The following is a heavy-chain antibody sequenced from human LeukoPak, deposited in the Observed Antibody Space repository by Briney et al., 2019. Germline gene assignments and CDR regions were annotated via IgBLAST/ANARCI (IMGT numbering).Heavy chain of an antibody. CDR1: GFTFDDYA. CDR3: AKEYGAWDYYYGMDV. D-gene: IGHD4-17*01. CDR2: ISWNSGSI. V-gene: IGHV3-9*01. J-gene: IGHJ6*02. Sequence: PGGSLRLSCAASGFTFDDYAMHWVRQAPGKGLEWVSGISWNSGSIGYADSVKGRFTISRDNAKNSLYLQMNSLRAEDTALYYCAKEYGAWDYYYGMDVWGQGTAVTVSS.